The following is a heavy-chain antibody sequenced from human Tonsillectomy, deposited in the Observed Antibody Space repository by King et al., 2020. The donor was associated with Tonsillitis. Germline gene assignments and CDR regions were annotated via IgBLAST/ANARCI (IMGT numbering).Heavy chain of an antibody. D-gene: IGHD4-17*01. CDR2: IRYDGSNK. J-gene: IGHJ6*02. Sequence: VQLVESGGGVVQPGGSLSLSCAASGFIFSTYGMHWVRQAPGKGLEWVAFIRYDGSNKYYADSVKGRFTISRDNSKNTLSLQMNTLRAEDTAVYYCAKELDYCDFDYSDYDYYYYGRDIWGQGNTVTVSS. CDR3: AKELDYCDFDYSDYDYYYYGRDI. CDR1: GFIFSTYG. V-gene: IGHV3-30*02.